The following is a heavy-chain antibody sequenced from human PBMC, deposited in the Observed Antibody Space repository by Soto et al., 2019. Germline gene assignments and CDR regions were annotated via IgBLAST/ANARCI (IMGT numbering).Heavy chain of an antibody. CDR3: ARSLRGYSYGPFDE. D-gene: IGHD5-18*01. Sequence: SETLSLTCTVSGGSISSDYWSWMRQPPGKGLEWIGYVYHSGSTNYNPSLKSRVTISVDTSKNEFSLKVSSVTAAGTAVYYCARSLRGYSYGPFDEWGQGTLVTVSS. J-gene: IGHJ4*02. CDR2: VYHSGST. CDR1: GGSISSDY. V-gene: IGHV4-59*01.